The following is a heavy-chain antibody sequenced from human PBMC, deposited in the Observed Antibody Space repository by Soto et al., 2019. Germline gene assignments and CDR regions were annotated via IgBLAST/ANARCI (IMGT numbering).Heavy chain of an antibody. CDR1: GFTFSGSA. D-gene: IGHD5-12*01. CDR2: IRSKANSYAT. CDR3: TTPRRGGYDLDT. V-gene: IGHV3-73*01. J-gene: IGHJ5*02. Sequence: GGSLRLSCAASGFTFSGSAMHWVRQASGKGLEWVGRIRSKANSYATAYAASVKGRFTISRDDSKNTAYLQMNSLKTEDTAVYYCTTPRRGGYDLDTWGQGTLVTVSS.